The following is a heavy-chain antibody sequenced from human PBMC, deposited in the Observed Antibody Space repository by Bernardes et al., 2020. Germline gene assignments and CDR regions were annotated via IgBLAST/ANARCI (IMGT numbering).Heavy chain of an antibody. Sequence: SETLSLTCTVSGGSISGYYWSWIRQPPGKGLEWIGYIYYSGSTNYNPSLKSRVTITADESTSTAYMELSSLRAEDTAVYYCARATEGSSWYSPDYWGQGTLVTVSS. CDR1: GGSISGYY. CDR3: ARATEGSSWYSPDY. V-gene: IGHV4-59*01. J-gene: IGHJ4*02. CDR2: IYYSGST. D-gene: IGHD6-13*01.